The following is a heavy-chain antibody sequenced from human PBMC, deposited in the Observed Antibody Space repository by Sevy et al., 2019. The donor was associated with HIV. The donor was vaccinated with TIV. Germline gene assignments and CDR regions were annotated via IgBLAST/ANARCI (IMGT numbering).Heavy chain of an antibody. CDR3: ARLTTKPTSDLDGKDV. CDR2: INSDSGVI. V-gene: IGHV1-2*02. D-gene: IGHD4-17*01. CDR1: GYIFTGYY. Sequence: ASVKVSCKGSGYIFTGYYIHWVRQAPGQGLEWMAWINSDSGVINYPQTFQGEVTVTRDTSLSAAYLELSRLKSNDTAIYYCARLTTKPTSDLDGKDVWGQGTTVTVSS. J-gene: IGHJ6*01.